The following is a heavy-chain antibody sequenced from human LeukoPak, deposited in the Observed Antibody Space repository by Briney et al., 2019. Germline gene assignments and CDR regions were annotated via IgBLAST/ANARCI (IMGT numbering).Heavy chain of an antibody. V-gene: IGHV4-59*08. Sequence: SETLSLTCTVSGDSISSSYWSWIRQPPGQGLEWIGNIYFTGSTTYNPSLKSRVTISVDTSKNLFSLSLNSVTAADTAVYYCARAPRAYCSTTDSCFQDYWGQGILVTVSS. D-gene: IGHD2-2*01. CDR3: ARAPRAYCSTTDSCFQDY. J-gene: IGHJ4*02. CDR1: GDSISSSY. CDR2: IYFTGST.